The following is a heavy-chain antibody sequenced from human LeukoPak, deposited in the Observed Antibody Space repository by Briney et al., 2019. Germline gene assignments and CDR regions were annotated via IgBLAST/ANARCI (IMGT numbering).Heavy chain of an antibody. CDR2: ISGSGNDI. CDR1: GFIFSAYY. CDR3: GTHAGRTGSDD. V-gene: IGHV3-11*01. Sequence: GGSLRLSCATSGFIFSAYYMSWIRQAPGKGLEWVSYISGSGNDISYADSVKGRFTISRDNAKGSLYLQMNSLKAADTAVYYCGTHAGRTGSDDWGQGTLVTVSS. J-gene: IGHJ4*02. D-gene: IGHD3/OR15-3a*01.